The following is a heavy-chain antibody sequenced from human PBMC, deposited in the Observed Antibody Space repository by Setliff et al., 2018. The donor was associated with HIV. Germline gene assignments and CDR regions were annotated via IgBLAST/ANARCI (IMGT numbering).Heavy chain of an antibody. D-gene: IGHD2-2*01. CDR2: IRGSGSGT. V-gene: IGHV3-23*01. Sequence: PGGSLRLSCAASGFTFSSYSMNWVRQAPGKGLEWFSVIRGSGSGTLYADSVKGRFTISRDKSKNTLYLQINRLRVDDTALYFCAKGRRNRSATRWFGPFFDYWGQGTLVTVSS. J-gene: IGHJ4*02. CDR1: GFTFSSYS. CDR3: AKGRRNRSATRWFGPFFDY.